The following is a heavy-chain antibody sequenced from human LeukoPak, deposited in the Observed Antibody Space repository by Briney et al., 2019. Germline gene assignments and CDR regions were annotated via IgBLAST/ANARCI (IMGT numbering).Heavy chain of an antibody. CDR1: GDSISTSY. V-gene: IGHV4-59*12. J-gene: IGHJ3*02. Sequence: SETLSLTCTVSGDSISTSYWTWIRQPPGKGLEWLGYTLYNKNTYYNPSLKSRVTISVDTSKNQFSLKLSSVTAADTAVYYCASFPPYMVRTDAFDIWGQGTMVTVSS. CDR3: ASFPPYMVRTDAFDI. D-gene: IGHD3-10*01. CDR2: TLYNKNT.